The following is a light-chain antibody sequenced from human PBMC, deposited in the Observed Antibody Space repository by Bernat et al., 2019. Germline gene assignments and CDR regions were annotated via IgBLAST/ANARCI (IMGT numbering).Light chain of an antibody. V-gene: IGLV2-23*02. CDR1: SSDVGGYNP. Sequence: QSTLTQPASVSGSPGQSITISCSGASSDVGGYNPVSWYQQHPGKAPKLVIYEVTKRPAGVSDRFSGSKSGSTASLTISGLQAEDESHYYCCSYASSDTYVFGSGTRVTVL. CDR3: CSYASSDTYV. CDR2: EVT. J-gene: IGLJ1*01.